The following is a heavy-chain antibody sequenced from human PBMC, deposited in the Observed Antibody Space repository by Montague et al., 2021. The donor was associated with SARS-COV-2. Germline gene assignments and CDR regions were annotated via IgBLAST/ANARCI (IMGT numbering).Heavy chain of an antibody. D-gene: IGHD3-16*01. Sequence: TLSLTCDVYGGSFSRYFWSWIRQPPGRGPELIGRISPTGSTRYNPSLDSRVTISLDTSKSRLSLELTSVTVADTSIYFCVGAPNEYYFDYWGQGTPVSVSS. CDR2: ISPTGST. CDR3: VGAPNEYYFDY. J-gene: IGHJ4*02. CDR1: GGSFSRYF. V-gene: IGHV4-34*01.